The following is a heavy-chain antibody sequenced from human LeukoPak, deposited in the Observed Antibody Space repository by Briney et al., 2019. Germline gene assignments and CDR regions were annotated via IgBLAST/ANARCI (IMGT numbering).Heavy chain of an antibody. CDR1: GFTFSSYG. CDR3: ARVTFSGSSYYFDQ. V-gene: IGHV3-30*03. Sequence: GGSLRLSCAASGFTFSSYGMHWVRQAPGKGLEWVAVISYDGSNKYYADPVKGRFTISRDNSKNTLYLQMNSLRAEDTAVYYCARVTFSGSSYYFDQWGQGTLVTVSS. D-gene: IGHD1-26*01. CDR2: ISYDGSNK. J-gene: IGHJ4*02.